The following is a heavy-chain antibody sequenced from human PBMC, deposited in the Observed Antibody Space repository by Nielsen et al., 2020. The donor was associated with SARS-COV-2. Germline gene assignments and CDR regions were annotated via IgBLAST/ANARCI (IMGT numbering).Heavy chain of an antibody. D-gene: IGHD3-16*01. J-gene: IGHJ4*02. CDR2: INHSGST. V-gene: IGHV4-34*01. CDR3: ARGLGREGGY. Sequence: GSLRLSCAVYGGSFSGYYWSWIRQPPGKGLEWIGEINHSGSTNYNPPLKSRVTISVETSKNQFSLKLSSVTAADTAVYYCARGLGREGGYWGQGTLVTVSS. CDR1: GGSFSGYY.